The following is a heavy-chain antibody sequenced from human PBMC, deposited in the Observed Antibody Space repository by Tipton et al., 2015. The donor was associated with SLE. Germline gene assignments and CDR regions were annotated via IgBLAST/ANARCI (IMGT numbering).Heavy chain of an antibody. CDR1: GGSISSGSSY. V-gene: IGHV4-61*02. J-gene: IGHJ4*02. D-gene: IGHD3/OR15-3a*01. CDR3: ARQDCAIDY. CDR2: VYTSGST. Sequence: LRLSCTVSGGSISSGSSYWSWIRQPAGKGLEWNGRVYTSGSTNYNPSLKSRVTISADTSKNQFSLKLSSVTAADTAVYYCARQDCAIDYWGQGTLVTVSS.